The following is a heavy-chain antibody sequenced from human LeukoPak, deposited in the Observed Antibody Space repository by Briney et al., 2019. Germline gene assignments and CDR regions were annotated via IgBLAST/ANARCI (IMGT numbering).Heavy chain of an antibody. CDR3: ARPGYCSSTSCYTSYGMDV. D-gene: IGHD2-2*02. J-gene: IGHJ6*02. CDR2: INHSGST. CDR1: GGSFSGYY. Sequence: SETLSLTCAVYGGSFSGYYWSWIRQPPGKGLEWIGEINHSGSTNYNPSLKSRVTISVDTSKIQFSLKLSSVTAAGTAVYYCARPGYCSSTSCYTSYGMDVWGQGTTVTVSS. V-gene: IGHV4-34*01.